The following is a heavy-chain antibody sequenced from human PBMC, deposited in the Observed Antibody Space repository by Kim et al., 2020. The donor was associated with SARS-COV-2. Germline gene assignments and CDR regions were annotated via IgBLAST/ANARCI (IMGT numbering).Heavy chain of an antibody. V-gene: IGHV3-7*04. CDR3: ATEINYDILTGRVVDV. J-gene: IGHJ6*02. Sequence: SVKGRLTISRDNAKNSLYLQMNSLRAEDTAVYYCATEINYDILTGRVVDVWGQGTTVTVSS. D-gene: IGHD3-9*01.